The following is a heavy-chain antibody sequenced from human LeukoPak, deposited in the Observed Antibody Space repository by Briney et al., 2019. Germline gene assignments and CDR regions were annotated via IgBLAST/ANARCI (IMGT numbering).Heavy chain of an antibody. CDR1: GGSISSGGYY. V-gene: IGHV4-31*03. CDR2: IYYSGST. CDR3: ASTSLYYYDSSGYSPPFN. D-gene: IGHD3-22*01. Sequence: SETLSLTCTVSGGSISSGGYYWSWIRQHPGKGLEWIGYIYYSGSTYYNPSLKSRVTISVDTSKNQFSLKLSSVTAADTAVYYCASTSLYYYDSSGYSPPFNWGQGTLVTVSS. J-gene: IGHJ4*02.